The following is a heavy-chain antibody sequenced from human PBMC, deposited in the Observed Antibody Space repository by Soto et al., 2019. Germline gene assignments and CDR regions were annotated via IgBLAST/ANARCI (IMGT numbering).Heavy chain of an antibody. Sequence: GSGPTAGEPTQTLTLTCTFSGFSLSTSGVGVGWIRQPPGKALEWLALIYWNDDKRYSPSLKSRLTITKDTSKNQVVLTMTNMDPVDTATYYCAHTQYLPYFDYWGQGTLVTVSS. CDR1: GFSLSTSGVG. J-gene: IGHJ4*02. CDR2: IYWNDDK. D-gene: IGHD2-2*01. CDR3: AHTQYLPYFDY. V-gene: IGHV2-5*01.